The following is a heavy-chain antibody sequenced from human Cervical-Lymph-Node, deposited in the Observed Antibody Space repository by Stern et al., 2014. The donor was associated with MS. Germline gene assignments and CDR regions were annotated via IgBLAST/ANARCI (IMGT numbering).Heavy chain of an antibody. Sequence: VQLVESGTEVKKPGSSVTISCKASVDSFNNYAVNWVRQAPGQGLEWMGGIIPLFGVTTYAQKFRGRVTITADKSLVTASLQLNNLRSDDTAVYFCARDGSYEDYGDYATSVFDHWGQGTLVTVSS. CDR2: IIPLFGVT. CDR3: ARDGSYEDYGDYATSVFDH. D-gene: IGHD4-17*01. J-gene: IGHJ4*02. V-gene: IGHV1-69*17. CDR1: VDSFNNYA.